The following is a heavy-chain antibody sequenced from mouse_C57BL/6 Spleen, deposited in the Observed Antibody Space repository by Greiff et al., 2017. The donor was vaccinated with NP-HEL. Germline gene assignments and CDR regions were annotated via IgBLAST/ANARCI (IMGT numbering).Heavy chain of an antibody. CDR2: ISYDGSN. Sequence: EVQLQESGPGLVKPSQSLSLTCSVTGYSITSGYYWNWIRQFPGNKLEWMGYISYDGSNNYNPSLKNRISITRDTSKNQFFLKLNSVTTEDTATYYCAREGYSNRAWFAYWGQGTLVTVSA. CDR3: AREGYSNRAWFAY. V-gene: IGHV3-6*01. CDR1: GYSITSGYY. J-gene: IGHJ3*01. D-gene: IGHD2-5*01.